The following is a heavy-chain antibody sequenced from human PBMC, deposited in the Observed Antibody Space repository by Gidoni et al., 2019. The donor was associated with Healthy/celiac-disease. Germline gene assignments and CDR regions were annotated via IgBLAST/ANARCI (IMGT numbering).Heavy chain of an antibody. V-gene: IGHV3-23*01. D-gene: IGHD3-10*01. CDR2: ISGRGGST. CDR3: AKEGGLYYYHPGDEFDY. Sequence: EVQLLESGGGLVQPGGSLSLSCAASGFTFSSYAMSWVRQAPGKGRGWVSAISGRGGSTYYADSVKGRFTISRDNSKNTLYLQMNSLRAEDTAVYYCAKEGGLYYYHPGDEFDYWGQGTLVTVSS. J-gene: IGHJ4*02. CDR1: GFTFSSYA.